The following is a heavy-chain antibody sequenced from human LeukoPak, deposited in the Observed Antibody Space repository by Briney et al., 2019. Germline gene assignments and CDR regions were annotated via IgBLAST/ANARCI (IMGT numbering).Heavy chain of an antibody. Sequence: GGSLRLSCAASGFTFSSYWMHWVRQAPAKGLVWVSRINSDGRSTSYADSVKGRFTISRDNAKNTLYLQMNSLRVEDTAVYYCARDRGYSQDYWGQGTLATVSS. D-gene: IGHD5-18*01. CDR2: INSDGRST. J-gene: IGHJ4*02. CDR1: GFTFSSYW. CDR3: ARDRGYSQDY. V-gene: IGHV3-74*01.